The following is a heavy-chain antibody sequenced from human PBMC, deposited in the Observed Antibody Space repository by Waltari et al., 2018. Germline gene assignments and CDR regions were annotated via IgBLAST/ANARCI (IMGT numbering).Heavy chain of an antibody. CDR3: AKDQSERYYFDY. J-gene: IGHJ4*02. CDR1: GFTFSSYG. CDR2: IRYDGSNK. Sequence: QVQLVESGGGVVQPGGSLRLSCAASGFTFSSYGMHLVRQAPGKGLEWVAFIRYDGSNKYYADSVKGRFTISRDNSKNTLYLQMNSLRAEDTAVYYCAKDQSERYYFDYWGQGTLVTVSS. V-gene: IGHV3-30*02.